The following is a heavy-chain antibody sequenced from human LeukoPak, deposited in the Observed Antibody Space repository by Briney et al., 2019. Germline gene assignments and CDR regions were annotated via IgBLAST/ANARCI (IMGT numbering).Heavy chain of an antibody. J-gene: IGHJ4*02. CDR1: GFTFSSYW. CDR2: IKQDGSEK. V-gene: IGHV3-7*01. Sequence: GGSLRLSCAASGFTFSSYWMSWVRQAPGKGLEWVANIKQDGSEKYYVDSVKGRFTISRDNAKNSLYLQMNGLRAEDTAVYYCARTHYGDYVRPFDYWGQGTLVTVSS. D-gene: IGHD4-17*01. CDR3: ARTHYGDYVRPFDY.